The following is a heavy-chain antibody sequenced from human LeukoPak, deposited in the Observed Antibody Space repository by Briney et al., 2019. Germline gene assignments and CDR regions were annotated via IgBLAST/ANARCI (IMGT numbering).Heavy chain of an antibody. J-gene: IGHJ6*03. CDR1: GFTFSSYG. CDR3: AKGSKAVLITRDHYMDV. CDR2: ISYDGSNK. Sequence: PGGSLRLSCAASGFTFSSYGMHWVRQAPGKGLEWVAVISYDGSNKYYADSVKGRFTVSRDTSKNTLYLQMNSLRAEDTAVYYCAKGSKAVLITRDHYMDVWGTGTTVTISS. V-gene: IGHV3-30*18. D-gene: IGHD3-16*01.